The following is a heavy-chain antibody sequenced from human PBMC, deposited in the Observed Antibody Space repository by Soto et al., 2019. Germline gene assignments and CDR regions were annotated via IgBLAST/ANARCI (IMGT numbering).Heavy chain of an antibody. D-gene: IGHD2-8*01. CDR3: ARLYCTNGVCYYDY. CDR1: GYTFTSYD. CDR2: MNPNSGNT. V-gene: IGHV1-8*01. J-gene: IGHJ4*02. Sequence: ASVKVSCKASGYTFTSYDINWVRQATGQGLEWMGWMNPNSGNTGYAQKFQGRVTMTRNTSISTAYMELSSLRSEDTAVYYCARLYCTNGVCYYDYWGQGTLVTVSS.